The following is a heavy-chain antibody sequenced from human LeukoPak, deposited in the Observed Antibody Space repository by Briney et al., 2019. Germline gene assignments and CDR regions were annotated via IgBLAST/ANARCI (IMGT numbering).Heavy chain of an antibody. V-gene: IGHV3-30*18. J-gene: IGHJ3*02. CDR2: ISYDGSNK. Sequence: GGSLRLSCAASGFTVSTNYMSWVRQAPGKGLEWVAVISYDGSNKYYADSVKGRFTISRDNSKNTLYLQMNSLRAEDTAVYYCAKDWDYYDSSYAFDIWGQGTMVTVSS. CDR3: AKDWDYYDSSYAFDI. D-gene: IGHD3-22*01. CDR1: GFTVSTNY.